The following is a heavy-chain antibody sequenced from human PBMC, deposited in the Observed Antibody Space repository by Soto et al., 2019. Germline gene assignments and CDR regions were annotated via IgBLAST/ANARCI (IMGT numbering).Heavy chain of an antibody. J-gene: IGHJ3*02. CDR1: GYTFTGDY. CDR2: INPNSGGT. CDR3: ARMATVTSDAFDI. D-gene: IGHD4-17*01. Sequence: ASVNDSRKASGYTFTGDYMPWVRQAPGQGHEWTGWINPNSGGTNYAQKFQGRVTMTRDTSISTAYMELSRLRSDDTAVYYCARMATVTSDAFDIWGQGTMVTVSS. V-gene: IGHV1-2*02.